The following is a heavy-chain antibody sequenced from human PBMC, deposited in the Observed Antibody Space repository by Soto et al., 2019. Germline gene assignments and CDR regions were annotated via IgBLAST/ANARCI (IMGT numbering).Heavy chain of an antibody. CDR2: RNAANGNT. CDR1: GFTFSDTL. V-gene: IGHV1-3*01. J-gene: IGHJ3*01. D-gene: IGHD3-22*01. Sequence: QVQLVQSGAELKRPGASVNISCQASGFTFSDTLINWVRQGPGQRLEWMGWRNAANGNTRYSESFQGRVTISSLSTTSTAYVGVSDLTSRDAAVHYCARFIVGIGPRVNDAFDVWGHGTMMTMSS. CDR3: ARFIVGIGPRVNDAFDV.